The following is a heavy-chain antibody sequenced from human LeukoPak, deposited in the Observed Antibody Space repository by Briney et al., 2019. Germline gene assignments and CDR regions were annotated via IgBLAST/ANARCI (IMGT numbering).Heavy chain of an antibody. D-gene: IGHD1-7*01. V-gene: IGHV7-4-1*02. J-gene: IGHJ4*02. CDR3: ARSGADNWNYEFDY. CDR1: GYTFNTYA. Sequence: ASVKVSCKASGYTFNTYAMNWVRQAPGQGLEWMGWINTNTGKPTSVQGFRGRFDFSLDTSVSTAYLHISSLKTEDTAVYYCARSGADNWNYEFDYWGQGTLVTVSS. CDR2: INTNTGKP.